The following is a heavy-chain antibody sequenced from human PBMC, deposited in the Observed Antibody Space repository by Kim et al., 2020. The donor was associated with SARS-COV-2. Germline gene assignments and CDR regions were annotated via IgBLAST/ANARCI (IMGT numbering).Heavy chain of an antibody. V-gene: IGHV4-59*01. D-gene: IGHD5-12*01. CDR3: ASGTSGYNVDY. CDR2: IYYSGGT. Sequence: SDTLSLTCTISGASISTYYWSWIRQPPGKGLEWIGYIYYSGGTNYNPSLKSRFTITEDTSKNQFSLKLSSVTAADTAVYFCASGTSGYNVDYWGQGTLVTVSS. J-gene: IGHJ4*02. CDR1: GASISTYY.